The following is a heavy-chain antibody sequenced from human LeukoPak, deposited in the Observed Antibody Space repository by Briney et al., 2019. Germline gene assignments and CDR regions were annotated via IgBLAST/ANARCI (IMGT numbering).Heavy chain of an antibody. CDR3: AKDSSGSYARSDS. D-gene: IGHD6-19*01. CDR1: GFTFSTYG. J-gene: IGHJ4*02. CDR2: IWYDGSEK. V-gene: IGHV3-30*02. Sequence: GGSLRLSCAASGFTFSTYGMHWVRQAPGKGLEWVAVIWYDGSEKYYADSVKGRFTISRDNSRNTLYLQMNSLRVEDSATYYCAKDSSGSYARSDSWGQGTLVTVSS.